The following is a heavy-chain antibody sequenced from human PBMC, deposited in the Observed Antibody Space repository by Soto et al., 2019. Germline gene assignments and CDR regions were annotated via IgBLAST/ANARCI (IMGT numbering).Heavy chain of an antibody. CDR1: GYTFTSYY. CDR3: ARGPGGGWFDP. CDR2: INPTGGST. Sequence: QVQLVQSGAEVKKPGASVKVSCKASGYTFTSYYMHWVRQAPGQGLEWMGIINPTGGSTSYAQKFQGRVTMTRETSTSTVYMELSSLRSEDTAVYYCARGPGGGWFDPWGQGTLVTVSS. J-gene: IGHJ5*02. V-gene: IGHV1-46*01.